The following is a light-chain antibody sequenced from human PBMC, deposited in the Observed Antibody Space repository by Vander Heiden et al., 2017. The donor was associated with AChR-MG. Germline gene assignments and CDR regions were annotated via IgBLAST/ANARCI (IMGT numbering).Light chain of an antibody. J-gene: IGKJ1*01. V-gene: IGKV3-15*01. CDR1: QSVSSN. CDR2: GAS. CDR3: QQYKNWPPWT. Sequence: EIVMTQSPATLSVSPGERATLSCRASQSVSSNLAWYQQKPGQAPRLLIYGASTRAIGIPARSSGSGYGTEFTLTISSRQSEDFAVYYCQQYKNWPPWTFGQGTKVELK.